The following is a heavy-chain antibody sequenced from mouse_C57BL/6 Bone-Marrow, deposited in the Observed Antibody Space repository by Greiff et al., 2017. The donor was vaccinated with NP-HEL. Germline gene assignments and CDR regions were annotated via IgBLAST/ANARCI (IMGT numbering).Heavy chain of an antibody. D-gene: IGHD2-12*01. J-gene: IGHJ3*01. CDR3: TAYYSFAY. CDR1: GYTFTSYW. CDR2: IYPGNSDT. Sequence: VQLQQSGTVLARPGASVKMSCKTSGYTFTSYWMHWVKQRPGQGLEWIGAIYPGNSDTSYNQKFKGKAKLTAFTSASTAYMELSSLTNEDSAVYYCTAYYSFAYWGQGTLVTVSA. V-gene: IGHV1-5*01.